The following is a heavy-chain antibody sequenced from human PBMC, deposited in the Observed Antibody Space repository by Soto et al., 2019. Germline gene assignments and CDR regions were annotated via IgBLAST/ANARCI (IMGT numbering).Heavy chain of an antibody. V-gene: IGHV1-2*04. Sequence: GAAVKASCKASGYTFTGYYMHWVRQAPGQGLEWMGWINPNSGGTNYAQKFQGWVTMTRDTSISTAYMELSRLRSDDTAVYYCAREKHDYGDYFGYFDYWGQGTLVTVSS. CDR2: INPNSGGT. CDR3: AREKHDYGDYFGYFDY. CDR1: GYTFTGYY. D-gene: IGHD4-17*01. J-gene: IGHJ4*02.